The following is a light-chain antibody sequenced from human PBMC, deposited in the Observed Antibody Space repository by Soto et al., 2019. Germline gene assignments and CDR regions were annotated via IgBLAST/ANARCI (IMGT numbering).Light chain of an antibody. CDR2: EVS. Sequence: QSALTQPASVSGSPGQSITISCTGTSSDVGGYNYVSWYQHHPGKAPKLMIYEVSNRPSGVSYRFSGSKSGNRASLTIAGLQADDDADYYCSSYTRNTTYVFGTGTKVTVL. CDR3: SSYTRNTTYV. CDR1: SSDVGGYNY. V-gene: IGLV2-14*01. J-gene: IGLJ1*01.